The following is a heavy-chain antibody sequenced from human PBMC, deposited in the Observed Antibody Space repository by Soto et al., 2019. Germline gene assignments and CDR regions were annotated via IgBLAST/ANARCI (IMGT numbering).Heavy chain of an antibody. V-gene: IGHV3-21*01. Sequence: EVQLVESGGGLVKPGGSLRLSCAASGFTFSSYSMNWVRQAPGKGLEWVSSISSSSSYIYYADSVKGRFTISRDNAKNSLYLQMNSLRAEDTAVYYCARGLGYSSGWYRNYYGMDVGGQGTTVTVSS. CDR3: ARGLGYSSGWYRNYYGMDV. D-gene: IGHD6-19*01. J-gene: IGHJ6*02. CDR2: ISSSSSYI. CDR1: GFTFSSYS.